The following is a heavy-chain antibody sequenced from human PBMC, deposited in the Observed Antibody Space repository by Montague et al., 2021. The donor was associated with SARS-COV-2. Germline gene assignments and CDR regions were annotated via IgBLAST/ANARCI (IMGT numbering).Heavy chain of an antibody. V-gene: IGHV4-61*01. Sequence: SETLSLTCTVSGGSVISDTYFWSWIRQPPGKGLEWIAYIYDSDTTXNXXXXWXRVSMSSDRSKNQFSLKLTSVTPADTAVYYCARAANILSGFYNRPFEYWGQGILVTVSS. CDR3: ARAANILSGFYNRPFEY. CDR2: IYDSDTT. D-gene: IGHD3-9*01. CDR1: GGSVISDTYF. J-gene: IGHJ4*02.